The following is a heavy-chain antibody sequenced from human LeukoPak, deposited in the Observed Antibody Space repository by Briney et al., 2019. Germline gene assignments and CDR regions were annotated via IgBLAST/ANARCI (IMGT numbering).Heavy chain of an antibody. CDR3: ARRFCSSTSYYLTPFDY. CDR1: GYSFTSYW. Sequence: GESLKISCKGSGYSFTSYWIGWVRQMPGKGLEWMGIIYPGDSDTRYSPSFQGQVTISADKSISTAYLQWSSLKASDTAMYYCARRFCSSTSYYLTPFDYWGQGTLVTVSS. CDR2: IYPGDSDT. D-gene: IGHD2-2*01. V-gene: IGHV5-51*01. J-gene: IGHJ4*02.